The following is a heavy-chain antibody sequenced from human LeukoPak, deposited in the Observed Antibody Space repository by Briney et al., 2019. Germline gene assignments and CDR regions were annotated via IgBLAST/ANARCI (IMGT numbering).Heavy chain of an antibody. CDR3: ARGHIGFDY. CDR2: ISSSSSYI. Sequence: GGSLRLSCAASGFTFNIYAMNWVRQAPGKGLEWVSSISSSSSYIYYADSVKGRFTISRDNAKNSLYLQMNSLRAEDTAVYYCARGHIGFDYWGQGTLVTVSS. D-gene: IGHD5-12*01. V-gene: IGHV3-21*01. J-gene: IGHJ4*02. CDR1: GFTFNIYA.